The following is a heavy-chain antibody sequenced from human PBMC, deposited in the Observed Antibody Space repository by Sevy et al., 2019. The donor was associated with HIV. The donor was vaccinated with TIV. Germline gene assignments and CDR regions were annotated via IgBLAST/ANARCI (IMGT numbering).Heavy chain of an antibody. CDR1: GDSITNGDYY. V-gene: IGHV4-31*03. J-gene: IGHJ2*01. CDR3: ARGDTVLPTDGFDL. Sequence: SETLSLTCTVSGDSITNGDYYWTWIRQHPGKGLEWIGYIYYTGSTYYHPSLESRLTMSIDTSKNQFSLRLTSVTAADTAIYYCARGDTVLPTDGFDLWGRGTLVTVSS. CDR2: IYYTGST. D-gene: IGHD3-16*01.